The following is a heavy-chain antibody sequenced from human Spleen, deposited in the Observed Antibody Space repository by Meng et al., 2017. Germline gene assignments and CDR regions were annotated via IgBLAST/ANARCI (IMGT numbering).Heavy chain of an antibody. D-gene: IGHD3-10*01. Sequence: GGSLRLSCAASGFTFSSYSMNWVRQAPGKGLEWVSSISSSSSYIYYADSVKGRFTISRDNAKNSLYLQMNSLRAEDTAIYYCAKDTRLWFGEGYAFDSWGQGTLVTVSS. CDR3: AKDTRLWFGEGYAFDS. CDR2: ISSSSSYI. J-gene: IGHJ4*02. CDR1: GFTFSSYS. V-gene: IGHV3-21*04.